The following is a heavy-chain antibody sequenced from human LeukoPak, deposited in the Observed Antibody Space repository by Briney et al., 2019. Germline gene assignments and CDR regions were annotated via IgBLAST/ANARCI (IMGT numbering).Heavy chain of an antibody. CDR1: GFTFSSYG. CDR3: VRDGYSGYDRAFDS. J-gene: IGHJ4*02. Sequence: PGGSLRLSCAASGFTFSSYGMHWVRQAPGKGLEWVAVISYDGSNKYYADSVKGRFTISRDNAKNSLYLQMNSLRAEDTGVYYCVRDGYSGYDRAFDSWGQGTLVNVSS. D-gene: IGHD5-12*01. V-gene: IGHV3-30*03. CDR2: ISYDGSNK.